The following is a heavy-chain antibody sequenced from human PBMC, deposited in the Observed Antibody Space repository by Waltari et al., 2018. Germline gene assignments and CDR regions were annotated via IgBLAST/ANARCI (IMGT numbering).Heavy chain of an antibody. J-gene: IGHJ5*02. Sequence: EVQLVQSGAEVKKPGESLKISCKGSGYSFTSYWIGWVRQMPGKGLEWMGIIYPGDSDTRYSPSFQGQVTISADKSISTAYLQWSSLKASDTAMYYCARQNAPMVQGVIIGKWFDPWGQGTLVTVSS. V-gene: IGHV5-51*01. D-gene: IGHD3-10*01. CDR1: GYSFTSYW. CDR2: IYPGDSDT. CDR3: ARQNAPMVQGVIIGKWFDP.